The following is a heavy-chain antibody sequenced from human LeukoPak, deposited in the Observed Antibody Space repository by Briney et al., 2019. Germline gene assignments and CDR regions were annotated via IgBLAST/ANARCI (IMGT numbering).Heavy chain of an antibody. CDR3: AKAVSSSWFNWFDP. D-gene: IGHD6-13*01. V-gene: IGHV3-9*01. CDR1: GFTFDDYA. CDR2: IIWNSGSI. Sequence: GGSLRLSCAASGFTFDDYAMHWVRQAPGKGLEWVSGIIWNSGSIGYADSVKGRFTISRDNAKNSLYLQMNSLRAEDTALYYCAKAVSSSWFNWFDPWGQGTLVTVSS. J-gene: IGHJ5*02.